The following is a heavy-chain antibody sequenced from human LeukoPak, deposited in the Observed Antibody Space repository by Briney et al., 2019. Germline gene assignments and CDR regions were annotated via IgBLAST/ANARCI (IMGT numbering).Heavy chain of an antibody. V-gene: IGHV1-8*02. Sequence: ASVKVSCKASGYTFTGYCMHWVRQAPGQGLEWMGWMNPNSGNTGYAQKFQGRVTMTRNTSISTTYMELSSLRSEDTAVYYCAREGYYYGSGRWFDPWGQGTLVTVSS. J-gene: IGHJ5*02. CDR3: AREGYYYGSGRWFDP. D-gene: IGHD3-10*01. CDR1: GYTFTGYC. CDR2: MNPNSGNT.